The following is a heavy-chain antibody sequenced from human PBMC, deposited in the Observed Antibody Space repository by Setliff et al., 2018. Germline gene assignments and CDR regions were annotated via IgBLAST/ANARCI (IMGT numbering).Heavy chain of an antibody. CDR3: ARDTRDKYDTSGYYLSLDS. D-gene: IGHD3-22*01. V-gene: IGHV1-69*13. CDR2: IIPVFGTA. Sequence: GASVKVSCKASGYTFTNYGITWVRQAPGQGLEWMGRIIPVFGTAKYAQEFQGRVTISADESTRTAYLDLRSLRFEGTAVYYCARDTRDKYDTSGYYLSLDSWGQGTLVTVSS. CDR1: GYTFTNYG. J-gene: IGHJ4*02.